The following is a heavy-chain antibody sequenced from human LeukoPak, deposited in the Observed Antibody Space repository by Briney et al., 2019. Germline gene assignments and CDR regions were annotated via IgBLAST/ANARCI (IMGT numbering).Heavy chain of an antibody. V-gene: IGHV3-7*03. CDR1: GFSFSEYW. D-gene: IGHD6-13*01. CDR3: ARSNPYGTTWYGRSDY. J-gene: IGHJ4*02. CDR2: IKPDGTTK. Sequence: PGGSLRLSCAASGFSFSEYWMSWVRQAPEKGLEWVANIKPDGTTKFYVDSVKGRFTISRDNALNSLYLQMNSLRAEDTAIYYCARSNPYGTTWYGRSDYWGQGTLVTVSS.